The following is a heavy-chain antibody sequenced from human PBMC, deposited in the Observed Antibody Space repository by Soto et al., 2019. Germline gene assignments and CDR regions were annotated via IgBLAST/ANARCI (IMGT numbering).Heavy chain of an antibody. CDR2: IRSKAYGGTT. CDR1: GFTFGDYA. J-gene: IGHJ6*02. D-gene: IGHD3-3*01. CDR3: TRDRFGITIFGVVISDYYYYGMDV. Sequence: GGSLRLSCTAYGFTFGDYAMSWVRQAPGKGMERVGFIRSKAYGGTTEYAASVKGRFTISRDDSKSIAYLQMNSLKTEDTAVYYCTRDRFGITIFGVVISDYYYYGMDVWGQGT. V-gene: IGHV3-49*04.